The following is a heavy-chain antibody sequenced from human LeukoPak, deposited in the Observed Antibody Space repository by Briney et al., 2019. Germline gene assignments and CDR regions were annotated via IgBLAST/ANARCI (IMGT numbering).Heavy chain of an antibody. J-gene: IGHJ6*04. CDR2: INPNSGGT. D-gene: IGHD3-10*01. CDR3: ARDGAYYGSGSYYNV. CDR1: GYTFTGYY. Sequence: ASVKVSCKASGYTFTGYYMHWVRQAPGQGLEWMGWINPNSGGTNYAQKFQGRVTMTRDTSISTAYMELSRLRSDDTAVYYCARDGAYYGSGSYYNVWGKGTTVTISS. V-gene: IGHV1-2*02.